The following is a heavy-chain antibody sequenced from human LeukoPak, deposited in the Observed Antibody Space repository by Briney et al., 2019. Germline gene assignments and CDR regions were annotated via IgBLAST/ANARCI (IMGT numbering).Heavy chain of an antibody. CDR1: GFTFSSYA. Sequence: GGSLRLSCAASGFTFSSYAMSWVRQAPGKGLEWVSAISGSGTNTYYADSVKGRFTISRDNSKNTLYLQMNSLRAEDTAVYYCAKGLTGATPYSFDYWGQGTLVTVSS. CDR3: AKGLTGATPYSFDY. J-gene: IGHJ4*02. D-gene: IGHD1-26*01. CDR2: ISGSGTNT. V-gene: IGHV3-23*01.